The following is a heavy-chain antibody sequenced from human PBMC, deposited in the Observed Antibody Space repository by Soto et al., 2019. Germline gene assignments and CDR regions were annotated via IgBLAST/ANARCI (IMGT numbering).Heavy chain of an antibody. Sequence: QVQLQESGPGLVKPSQTLSLTCTVSGGSISSGGYYWSWIRQHPGKGLAYIGYIHNSGTTYYNPSLQSRVTISMDTSKNHFSLKLSSVTAADTAVYYCARDRRDWFDPWGQGTLVTVSS. CDR2: IHNSGTT. V-gene: IGHV4-31*03. J-gene: IGHJ5*02. CDR1: GGSISSGGYY. CDR3: ARDRRDWFDP.